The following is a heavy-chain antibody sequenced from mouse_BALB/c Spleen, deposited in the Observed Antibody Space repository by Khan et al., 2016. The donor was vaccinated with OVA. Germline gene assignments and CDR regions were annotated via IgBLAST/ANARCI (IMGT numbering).Heavy chain of an antibody. CDR1: GDSITSGY. J-gene: IGHJ3*01. CDR3: ARSSDRYAFVY. CDR2: IIYTGYT. Sequence: EVQLQESGPSLVKPSQTLSLTCSVTGDSITSGYWNWIRKSPGNKLEYMGYIIYTGYTYYNPSLQSRIPITRHTSKNQYYLQLNSVTDEDTATYYCARSSDRYAFVYWGQGTLVTVSA. V-gene: IGHV3-8*02.